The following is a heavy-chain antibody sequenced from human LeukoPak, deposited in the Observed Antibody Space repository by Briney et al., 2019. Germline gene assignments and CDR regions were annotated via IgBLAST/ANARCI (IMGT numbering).Heavy chain of an antibody. D-gene: IGHD6-25*01. CDR2: ISYMGDHR. V-gene: IGHV3-21*06. CDR3: GKAFPPLRVAAAGDY. CDR1: GFTFSDCD. J-gene: IGHJ4*02. Sequence: GGSLRLSCTASGFTFSDCDMNWFRQAPGKGLQWVSSISYMGDHRYYADSAKGRFTISRDNAKNSLYLQMDNLRADDTAVYYCGKAFPPLRVAAAGDYWGQGTLVTVSS.